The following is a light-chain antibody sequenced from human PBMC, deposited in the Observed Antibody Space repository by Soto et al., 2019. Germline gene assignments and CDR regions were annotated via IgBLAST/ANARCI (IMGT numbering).Light chain of an antibody. V-gene: IGLV1-47*01. CDR2: RNN. Sequence: QSVRTQPPSASGTPGQGVTISCYGSTSNIGSNYVYWYQQLPGTAPKLLIYRNNQRPSGVPDRFSGSKSGTSASLAISGLRSDDEADYFCATWDDSLNGFYVFGTGTKVTVL. J-gene: IGLJ1*01. CDR1: TSNIGSNY. CDR3: ATWDDSLNGFYV.